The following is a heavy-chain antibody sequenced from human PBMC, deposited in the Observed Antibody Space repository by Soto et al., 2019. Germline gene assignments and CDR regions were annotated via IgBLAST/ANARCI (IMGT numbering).Heavy chain of an antibody. Sequence: PGGSLRLSCTTSGFSFGEYAMTWVRQAPGKGLEWVGFIRNPGYGGTTEYATSVKGRFIISRDDSMSSAYLQLNSLKVDDSAVYYGVRGSFGSSGPSCQGTLGTVSS. CDR2: IRNPGYGGTT. CDR3: VRGSFGSSGP. D-gene: IGHD3-10*01. J-gene: IGHJ5*02. CDR1: GFSFGEYA. V-gene: IGHV3-49*04.